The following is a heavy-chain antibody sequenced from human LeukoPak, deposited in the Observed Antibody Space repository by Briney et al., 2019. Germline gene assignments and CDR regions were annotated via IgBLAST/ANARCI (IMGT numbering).Heavy chain of an antibody. V-gene: IGHV1-18*01. CDR3: ARVFGHCSVDNCFYFFDL. CDR1: GYTFTNYN. J-gene: IGHJ4*02. Sequence: ASVKVSCKASGYTFTNYNIPWVRQAPGQGLEWMGWINTHKGNTNFLQKFQGRVTFTTDISTNTAYMELRRLRSDDTAVYYCARVFGHCSVDNCFYFFDLWGQGSQVIVSS. CDR2: INTHKGNT. D-gene: IGHD1-20*01.